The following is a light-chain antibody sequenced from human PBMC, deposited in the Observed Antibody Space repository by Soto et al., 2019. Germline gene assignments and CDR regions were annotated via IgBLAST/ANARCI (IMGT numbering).Light chain of an antibody. CDR3: SSYTTSSTLEGV. CDR2: DVS. CDR1: SSDVGDYNL. V-gene: IGLV2-14*03. J-gene: IGLJ1*01. Sequence: QSALTQPASVSGSPGESITISCTGTSSDVGDYNLVSWYQQHPGKAPKLMIYDVSTRPSGVSNRFSGSKSGNMASLTVSGLQAEDEVDYYCSSYTTSSTLEGVFGTGTKVTVL.